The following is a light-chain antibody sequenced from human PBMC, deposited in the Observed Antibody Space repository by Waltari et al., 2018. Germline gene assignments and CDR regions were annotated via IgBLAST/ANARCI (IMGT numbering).Light chain of an antibody. V-gene: IGKV1-39*01. CDR1: QSISTF. J-gene: IGKJ4*01. CDR3: QQSLSSPKLT. Sequence: DIQMTQSPSSLFASVGDRVTITCRASQSISTFLNWYQHKPGKAPQLLIYATSTLQSEVPSRFSGDGSGTEFTLTISSLQPEDFAIYYCQQSLSSPKLTFGGGTKVQAK. CDR2: ATS.